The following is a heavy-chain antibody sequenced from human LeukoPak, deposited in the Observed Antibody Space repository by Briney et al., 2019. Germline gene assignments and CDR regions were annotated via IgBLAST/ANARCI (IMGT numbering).Heavy chain of an antibody. CDR2: ISHTGTTM. CDR3: ARGHWGLDS. Sequence: GGSLRLSCAASGFTFGDHYMSWIRQAPGKGLEWVSYISHTGTTMYYADSVKGRFTLSRDNARNSLCLQMNSLRAEDTAVYYCARGHWGLDSWGQGTLVSVSS. V-gene: IGHV3-11*04. J-gene: IGHJ4*02. CDR1: GFTFGDHY. D-gene: IGHD7-27*01.